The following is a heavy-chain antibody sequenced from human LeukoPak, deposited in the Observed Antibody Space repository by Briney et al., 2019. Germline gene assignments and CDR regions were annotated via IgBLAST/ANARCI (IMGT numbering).Heavy chain of an antibody. V-gene: IGHV1-2*06. D-gene: IGHD4-11*01. CDR2: INPNSGGT. J-gene: IGHJ6*03. CDR3: ARGHRGWTTFYYYYMDV. CDR1: GGTFSSYA. Sequence: GASVKVSCKASGGTFSSYAISWVRQAPGQGLEWMGRINPNSGGTNYAQKFQGRVTMTRDTSISTAYMELSRLRSDDTAVYYCARGHRGWTTFYYYYMDVWGKGTTVTVSS.